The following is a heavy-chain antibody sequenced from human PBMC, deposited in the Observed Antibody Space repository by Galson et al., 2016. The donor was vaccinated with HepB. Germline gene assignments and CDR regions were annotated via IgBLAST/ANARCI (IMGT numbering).Heavy chain of an antibody. CDR1: GDSISSGNW. Sequence: SETLPLTCAVSGDSISSGNWWTWVRQPPGKGLEWIGEIYHGGSTTYNPSLESRVTMSVDKSKNQFSLTMRSVTAADTAVYFCAKTVQLKRHFDSWGQGALVTVSS. D-gene: IGHD1-1*01. CDR2: IYHGGST. J-gene: IGHJ4*02. V-gene: IGHV4-4*02. CDR3: AKTVQLKRHFDS.